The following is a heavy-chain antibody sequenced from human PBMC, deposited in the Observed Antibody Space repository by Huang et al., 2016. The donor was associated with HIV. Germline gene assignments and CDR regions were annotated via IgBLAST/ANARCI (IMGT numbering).Heavy chain of an antibody. CDR3: AKDRGIRGVVPPGTFDY. J-gene: IGHJ4*02. V-gene: IGHV3-30*02. CDR1: RFTFNAYA. Sequence: QVQLVESGGGVVQPGGSLTLSCATSRFTFNAYAMHWVRQAPGNVLEWVAFIHFDGSNKYYLDSVKGRFTISRDNSKNTLYLHMNSLRPEDTAVYYCAKDRGIRGVVPPGTFDYWGQGTLVTVSS. D-gene: IGHD3-10*01. CDR2: IHFDGSNK.